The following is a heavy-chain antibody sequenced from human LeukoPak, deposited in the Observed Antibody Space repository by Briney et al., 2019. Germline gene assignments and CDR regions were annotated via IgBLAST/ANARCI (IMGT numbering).Heavy chain of an antibody. V-gene: IGHV1-8*03. D-gene: IGHD3-22*01. CDR1: GYTFTSYD. CDR2: MNPNSGNT. CDR3: ASAGGSSGYFYFSAFDI. J-gene: IGHJ3*02. Sequence: ASVKVSCKASGYTFTSYDINWVRQATGQGLEWMGWMNPNSGNTGYAQKFQGRVTITRNTSISTAYLQWSSLKASDTAMYYCASAGGSSGYFYFSAFDIWGQGTMVTVSS.